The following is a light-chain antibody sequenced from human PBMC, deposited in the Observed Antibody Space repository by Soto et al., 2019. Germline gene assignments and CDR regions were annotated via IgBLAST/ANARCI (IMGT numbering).Light chain of an antibody. V-gene: IGLV2-23*01. Sequence: QSVLTQPASVSGSPGQSITISCTGTSSDVGSYNFVSWYQQHPGKAPKLMIYEGSKRPSGVSNRFSGSKSGNTASLTISGLQAEAEADYYYCSNAGSSTSANVVFGAGTKLTVL. CDR1: SSDVGSYNF. CDR2: EGS. J-gene: IGLJ2*01. CDR3: CSNAGSSTSANVV.